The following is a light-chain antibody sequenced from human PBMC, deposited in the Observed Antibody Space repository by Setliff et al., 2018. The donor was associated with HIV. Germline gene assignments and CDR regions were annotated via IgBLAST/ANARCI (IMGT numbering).Light chain of an antibody. CDR1: NIGSKS. V-gene: IGLV3-21*03. CDR2: DDT. Sequence: SYALTQPPSASVALGTTAKVTCGGNNIGSKSVHWYQQKTGKAPVLLVYDDTDRPAGIPERFSGSNSGNTATLGISRVELGDEADYYCQVWDSISDHYVFGTGTKVTVL. J-gene: IGLJ1*01. CDR3: QVWDSISDHYV.